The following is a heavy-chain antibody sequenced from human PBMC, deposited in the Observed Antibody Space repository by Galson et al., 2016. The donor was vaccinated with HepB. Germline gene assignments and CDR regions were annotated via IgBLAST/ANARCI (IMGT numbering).Heavy chain of an antibody. V-gene: IGHV1-18*01. J-gene: IGHJ5*02. CDR3: ARGASYGSGGYYTWFDP. D-gene: IGHD3-10*01. CDR1: GYTFNTYG. CDR2: ISAHNGNT. Sequence: SVKVSCKASGYTFNTYGITWVRQAPGQGLEWMGWISAHNGNTNFDQKFQGRVTITRDTSASTAYMELSSLRYEDTAVYYCARGASYGSGGYYTWFDPWGQGTLVTVSS.